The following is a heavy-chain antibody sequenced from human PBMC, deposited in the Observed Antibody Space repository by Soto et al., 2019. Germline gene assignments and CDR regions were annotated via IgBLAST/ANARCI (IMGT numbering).Heavy chain of an antibody. CDR3: AKSQEIGTHFFDS. Sequence: GGSLRLSCEASGFTFSGFDMHWVRQPTGKGLEWVSSIGTAGDTYYTVSVKGRFTISRDNAKNSLSLQMNSLRAGDMAVYFCAKSQEIGTHFFDSWGQGTQVTVSS. CDR1: GFTFSGFD. J-gene: IGHJ4*02. CDR2: IGTAGDT. D-gene: IGHD6-13*01. V-gene: IGHV3-13*01.